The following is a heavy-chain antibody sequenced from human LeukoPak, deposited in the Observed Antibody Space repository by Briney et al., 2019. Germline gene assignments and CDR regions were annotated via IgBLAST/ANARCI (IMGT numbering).Heavy chain of an antibody. CDR3: ARASRITMIVVVITRDYYYYMDV. J-gene: IGHJ6*03. V-gene: IGHV4-34*01. CDR2: INHSGST. CDR1: GGSFSGYY. D-gene: IGHD3-22*01. Sequence: PSETLSLTCAVYGGSFSGYYWSWIRQRPGKGLEWIGEINHSGSTNYNPSLTSRVTISVDTSKNQFSLKLSSVTAADTAVYYCARASRITMIVVVITRDYYYYMDVWGKGTTVTVSS.